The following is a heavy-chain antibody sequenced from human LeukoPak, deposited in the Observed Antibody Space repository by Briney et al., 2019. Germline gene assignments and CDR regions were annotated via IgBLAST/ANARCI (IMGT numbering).Heavy chain of an antibody. CDR3: AKGRREVVTAIFDY. CDR1: GITYSTYA. CDR2: LSGSGGST. J-gene: IGHJ4*02. V-gene: IGHV3-23*01. D-gene: IGHD2-21*02. Sequence: AGGSLRLSCAASGITYSTYAMNWVRQAPGKGLEWVSSLSGSGGSTYYADSVKGRFTISRDNSKNTLYLQVNSLRAEDTAIYYCAKGRREVVTAIFDYWGQGTLVTVSS.